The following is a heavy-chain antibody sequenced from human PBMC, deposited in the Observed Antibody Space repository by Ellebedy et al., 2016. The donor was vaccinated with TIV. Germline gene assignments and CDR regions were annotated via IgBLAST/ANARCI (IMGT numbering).Heavy chain of an antibody. Sequence: AASVKVSCKASGYSFTNYGIVWVRQAPGQGLEWMGWISGSSGNTRYSKKLQGRVTMTIDTSASTAYLSLRSLRSDDTAVYYCARGGSAAASGTVDYWGQGTLVTVSS. CDR2: ISGSSGNT. D-gene: IGHD3-10*01. CDR3: ARGGSAAASGTVDY. J-gene: IGHJ4*02. V-gene: IGHV1-18*01. CDR1: GYSFTNYG.